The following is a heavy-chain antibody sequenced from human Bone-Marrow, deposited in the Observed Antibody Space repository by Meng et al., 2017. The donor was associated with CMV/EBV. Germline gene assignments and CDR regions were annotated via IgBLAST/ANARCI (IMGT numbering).Heavy chain of an antibody. CDR2: IVPVVGIP. D-gene: IGHD2-15*01. CDR3: HVVIFDY. J-gene: IGHJ4*02. CDR1: GDTFSTYA. V-gene: IGHV1-69*04. Sequence: SVKVSCKASGDTFSTYAISWVRQAPGQGLEWLGRIVPVVGIPNYSQKFQGRVTISADKSTSTAYMELSSLRSEDTAVYYCHVVIFDYWGQGTLVTVS.